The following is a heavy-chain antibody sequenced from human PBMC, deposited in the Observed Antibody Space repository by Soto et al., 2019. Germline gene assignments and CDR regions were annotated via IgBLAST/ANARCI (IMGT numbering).Heavy chain of an antibody. CDR1: GDSVSSNSAA. D-gene: IGHD2-8*02. V-gene: IGHV6-1*01. CDR3: ARGTGGEFGGDDAFDI. Sequence: PSQTLSLTCAISGDSVSSNSAAWNWIRQSPSRGLEWLGRTYYRSKWYNDYAVSVKSRITINPDTSKNQFSLQLNSVTPEDTAVYYCARGTGGEFGGDDAFDIWGQGTMVTVSS. CDR2: TYYRSKWYN. J-gene: IGHJ3*02.